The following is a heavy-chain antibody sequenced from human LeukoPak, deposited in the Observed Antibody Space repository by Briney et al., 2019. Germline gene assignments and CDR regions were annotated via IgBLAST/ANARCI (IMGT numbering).Heavy chain of an antibody. Sequence: GSLRLSCVVSGFTFSSYWMTWVRQAPGKGLEWVANIKQDGSEKYYVDSVKGRFTISRDNAKNSLYLQMNSLRAEDTAVYYCARGPTRANSSDFWGQGTLVTVSS. CDR2: IKQDGSEK. J-gene: IGHJ4*02. V-gene: IGHV3-7*01. CDR3: ARGPTRANSSDF. CDR1: GFTFSSYW. D-gene: IGHD2/OR15-2a*01.